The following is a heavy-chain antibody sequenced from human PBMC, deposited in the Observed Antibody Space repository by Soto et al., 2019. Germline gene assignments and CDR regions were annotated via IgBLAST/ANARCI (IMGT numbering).Heavy chain of an antibody. CDR3: ASGYVIAADGIHYFDY. J-gene: IGHJ4*02. V-gene: IGHV4-34*01. Sequence: SETLSLTRAVYGGSFSGYYWSWLRQPPGKGLEWIGEINHSGSTNYNPSLKSRVTISVDTSKNQFSLKLSSVTAADTAVYYCASGYVIAADGIHYFDYWGQGTLVTVSS. CDR2: INHSGST. D-gene: IGHD6-13*01. CDR1: GGSFSGYY.